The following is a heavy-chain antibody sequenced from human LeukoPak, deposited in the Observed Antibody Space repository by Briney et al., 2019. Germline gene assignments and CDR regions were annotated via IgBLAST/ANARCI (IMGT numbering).Heavy chain of an antibody. D-gene: IGHD2-2*01. CDR3: AKEEDIVVVPAAQGDY. CDR1: GITFSSYA. J-gene: IGHJ4*02. Sequence: GGSLRLSCAASGITFSSYAMSWVRQAPGKGLEWVSAISGSGGSTYYADSVKGRFTISRDNSKNTLYLQMNSLRAEDTAVYYCAKEEDIVVVPAAQGDYWGQGTLVTVSS. CDR2: ISGSGGST. V-gene: IGHV3-23*01.